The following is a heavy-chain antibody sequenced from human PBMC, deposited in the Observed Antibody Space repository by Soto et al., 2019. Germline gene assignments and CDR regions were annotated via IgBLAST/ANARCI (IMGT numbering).Heavy chain of an antibody. CDR2: IIPIFGTA. J-gene: IGHJ6*02. CDR1: GGTFRSYA. V-gene: IGHV1-69*01. Sequence: QVQLVQSGAEVKKPGSSVKVSCKASGGTFRSYAISWVRQAPGQGLEWMGGIIPIFGTANYAQKFQGRVTITADESTSTAYMERSSLRSEDTAVYYCARADGEGPHYYYYYGMDVWGQGTTVTVSS. CDR3: ARADGEGPHYYYYYGMDV. D-gene: IGHD4-17*01.